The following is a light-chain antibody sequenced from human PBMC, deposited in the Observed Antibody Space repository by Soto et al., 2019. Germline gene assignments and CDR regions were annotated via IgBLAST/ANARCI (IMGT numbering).Light chain of an antibody. CDR2: GAS. CDR3: QQYGSSPLT. J-gene: IGKJ4*01. V-gene: IGKV3-20*01. CDR1: QSVSNNY. Sequence: EIVLTQSPGTLSLSSGERATLSCRASQSVSNNYLAWYQQKPGQAPRLLIHGASSRATGIPDRFSGSGSGTDFTLAISRLEPGDFAVYYCQQYGSSPLTFGGGTKVEIQ.